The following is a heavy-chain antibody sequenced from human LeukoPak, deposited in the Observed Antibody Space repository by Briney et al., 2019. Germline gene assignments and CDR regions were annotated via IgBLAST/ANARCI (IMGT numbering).Heavy chain of an antibody. V-gene: IGHV4-39*01. CDR2: IYYSGST. CDR1: GGSISSSSYY. Sequence: SETLSLTCTVSGGSISSSSYYWGWIRQPPGKGLEWIGSIYYSGSTYYNPSLKSRVTISVDTSKNQFSLKLSSVTAADTAVYYCASLEYYADYWGQGTLVTVSS. J-gene: IGHJ4*02. CDR3: ASLEYYADY.